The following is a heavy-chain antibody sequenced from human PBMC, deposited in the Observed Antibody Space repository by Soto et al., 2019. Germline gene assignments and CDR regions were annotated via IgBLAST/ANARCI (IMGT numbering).Heavy chain of an antibody. CDR2: INHSGST. CDR3: ARGSTGVSWFDP. Sequence: PSETLSLTCAVYGGSFSGYYWSWIRQPPGKGLEWIGEINHSGSTNYNPSLKSRVTISVDTSKNQFSLKLSSVTAADTAVYYCARGSTGVSWFDPWGQGILVTVSS. J-gene: IGHJ5*02. CDR1: GGSFSGYY. V-gene: IGHV4-34*01. D-gene: IGHD4-17*01.